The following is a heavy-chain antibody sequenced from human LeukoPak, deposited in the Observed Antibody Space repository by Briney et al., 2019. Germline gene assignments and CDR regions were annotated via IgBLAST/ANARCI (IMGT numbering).Heavy chain of an antibody. V-gene: IGHV5-51*01. D-gene: IGHD3-22*01. CDR3: ARISLGTETYYYDSSGPGAFDI. J-gene: IGHJ3*02. CDR1: GYSFTSYW. CDR2: IYPGDSDT. Sequence: GESLKTSCKGSGYSFTSYWIGWVRQMPGKGLEWMGIIYPGDSDTRYSPSFQGQVTISADKSISTAYLQWSSLKASDTAMYYCARISLGTETYYYDSSGPGAFDIWGQGTMVTVSS.